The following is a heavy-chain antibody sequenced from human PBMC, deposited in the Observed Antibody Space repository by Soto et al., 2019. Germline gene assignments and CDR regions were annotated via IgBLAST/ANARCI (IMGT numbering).Heavy chain of an antibody. Sequence: AETLSLTCAVSGGSISSSNWWSWVRQPPGKGLEWIGEIYHSGSTNYNPSLKSRVTISVDKSKNQFSLKLSSVTAADTAVYYCARVLKGEATPPSQDQGRAVWGKGTTVTVPS. CDR3: ARVLKGEATPPSQDQGRAV. D-gene: IGHD1-26*01. CDR1: GGSISSSNW. CDR2: IYHSGST. V-gene: IGHV4-4*02. J-gene: IGHJ6*04.